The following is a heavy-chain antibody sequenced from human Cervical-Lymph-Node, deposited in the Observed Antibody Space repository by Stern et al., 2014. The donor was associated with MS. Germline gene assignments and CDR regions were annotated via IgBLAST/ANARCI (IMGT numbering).Heavy chain of an antibody. V-gene: IGHV4-31*01. D-gene: IGHD1-26*01. CDR3: ARDGPQVGAGSFDI. CDR2: IYYSGST. CDR1: GGSISSDDYY. J-gene: IGHJ3*02. Sequence: VQLVESGPGLVKPSQTLSLTCTVSGGSISSDDYYWSWIRQHPGKGLEWIGYIYYSGSTYYNPSLKSPVTISVDTSKSQFSLKLSSVTAADTAVYYCARDGPQVGAGSFDIWGQGTMVTVSS.